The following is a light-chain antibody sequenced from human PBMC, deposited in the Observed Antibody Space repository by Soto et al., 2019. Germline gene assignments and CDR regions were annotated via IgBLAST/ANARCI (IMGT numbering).Light chain of an antibody. CDR2: GAS. CDR3: QQYNHWPPLT. CDR1: QSVGRN. Sequence: EIVMTQSPATLSVSPGERATLSCRASQSVGRNLAWYQQKPGQAPRLLIYGASTRATGIPARFSGSGSGTEFTLTISSLQSEDFAIFSCQQYNHWPPLTFGRGRKVEIK. V-gene: IGKV3-15*01. J-gene: IGKJ4*01.